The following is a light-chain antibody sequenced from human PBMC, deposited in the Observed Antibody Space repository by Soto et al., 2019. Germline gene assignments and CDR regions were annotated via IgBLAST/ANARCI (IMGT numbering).Light chain of an antibody. J-gene: IGLJ2*01. CDR1: SPNIGAGYD. CDR2: GNS. Sequence: QYVLTQPPSVSGAPGQRVTISCTGSSPNIGAGYDVHWYQQLPGTAPKLLIYGNSNRPSGVPDRFSGSKSGTSASLAITGLQAEDEADYHCQSYDSSLSVVVFGGGTKLTVL. V-gene: IGLV1-40*01. CDR3: QSYDSSLSVVV.